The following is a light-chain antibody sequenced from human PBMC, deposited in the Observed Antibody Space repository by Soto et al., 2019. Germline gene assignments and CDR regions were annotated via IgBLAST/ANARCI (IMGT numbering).Light chain of an antibody. CDR1: QSISYW. J-gene: IGKJ4*01. CDR3: QQYHRYST. Sequence: DIPMTQSPSTLSASVGDRVTITCRASQSISYWWAWFQQKPGKAPTLLIYQASTLESGVPSRFSGSGAGTEFTPAISCRQPDAFATYYCQQYHRYSTFGGGTTLEIK. V-gene: IGKV1-5*03. CDR2: QAS.